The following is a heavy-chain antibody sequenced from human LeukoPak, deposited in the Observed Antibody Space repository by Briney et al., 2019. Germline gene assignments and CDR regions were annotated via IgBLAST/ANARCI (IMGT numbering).Heavy chain of an antibody. D-gene: IGHD6-13*01. J-gene: IGHJ6*03. Sequence: ASVKVSCKASGYTFTGYYMHWVRQAPGQGLEWMGWINPNSGGTNYAQKFQGRVTMTRDTSISTAYMELSRLRSDDTAVYYCAKAAAGSQHSYYYYYYLDVWGTGTTVTIS. CDR1: GYTFTGYY. V-gene: IGHV1-2*02. CDR2: INPNSGGT. CDR3: AKAAAGSQHSYYYYYYLDV.